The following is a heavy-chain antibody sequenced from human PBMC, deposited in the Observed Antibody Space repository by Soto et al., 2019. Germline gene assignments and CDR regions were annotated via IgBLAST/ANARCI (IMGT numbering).Heavy chain of an antibody. Sequence: GVSLIVSCAASGFTFDDYAMHWVRQAPGKGLEWVSGISWNSGSIGYADSVKGRFTISRDNAKNSLYLQMNSLRAEDTALYYCAKDILTGRYDYEGMHVWSQWTTVTVSS. CDR2: ISWNSGSI. J-gene: IGHJ6*02. D-gene: IGHD3-10*01. CDR3: AKDILTGRYDYEGMHV. CDR1: GFTFDDYA. V-gene: IGHV3-9*01.